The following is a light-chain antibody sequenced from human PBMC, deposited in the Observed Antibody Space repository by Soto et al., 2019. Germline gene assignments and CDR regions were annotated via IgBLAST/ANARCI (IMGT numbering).Light chain of an antibody. CDR3: AAWDGSLNALV. CDR2: SNN. V-gene: IGLV1-44*01. CDR1: SSNIGHNP. J-gene: IGLJ2*01. Sequence: QSVLTQPPSASGTPGQRVTISCSGSSSNIGHNPVNWYQQLPGTAPKLLIYSNNQRPSGVPDRFSGSKSGTSGSLAISGLQSEDEADYYCAAWDGSLNALVFGGGTKLTVL.